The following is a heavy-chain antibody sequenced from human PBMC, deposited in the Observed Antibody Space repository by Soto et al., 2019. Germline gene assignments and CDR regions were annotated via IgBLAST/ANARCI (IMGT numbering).Heavy chain of an antibody. CDR2: INGGNGDT. CDR3: ARGLASYYGLDV. J-gene: IGHJ6*02. Sequence: QVQLVQSGTEVKKPGASVKVSCKASGYTFTSFAMHWVRQAPGQRLEWMGWINGGNGDTRYSQKFRGIVTIARDTSASTAYMELSGLRFEDTSVYYCARGLASYYGLDVWGQGTTVTVSS. V-gene: IGHV1-3*01. CDR1: GYTFTSFA.